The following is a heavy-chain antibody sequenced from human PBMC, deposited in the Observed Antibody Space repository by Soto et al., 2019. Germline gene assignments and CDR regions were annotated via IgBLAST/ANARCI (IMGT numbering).Heavy chain of an antibody. J-gene: IGHJ4*02. CDR1: GFTFSSYW. Sequence: GGFLRLSCAASGFTFSSYWMHWVRQAPGKGLVWVSRINSDGSSISYADSVKGRFTISRDNAKNTLYLQMNSLRVEDTAVYYCTRETGYSSGWRQDYWGQGTLVTVS. D-gene: IGHD6-19*01. CDR2: INSDGSSI. V-gene: IGHV3-74*01. CDR3: TRETGYSSGWRQDY.